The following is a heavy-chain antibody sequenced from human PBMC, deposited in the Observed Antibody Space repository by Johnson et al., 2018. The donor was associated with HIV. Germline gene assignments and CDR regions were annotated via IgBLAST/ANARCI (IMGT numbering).Heavy chain of an antibody. J-gene: IGHJ3*02. CDR1: GFTFSSYG. V-gene: IGHV3-30*03. Sequence: QMQLVESGGGVVQSGGSLRLSCAASGFTFSSYGMHWVRQAPGKGLEWVAVISYDGSNKYYADSVKGRFTISRDNSKNTLYLQMNSLRAEDTAVYYCARVVVITYHDAFDI. CDR3: ARVVVITYHDAFDI. CDR2: ISYDGSNK. D-gene: IGHD3-22*01.